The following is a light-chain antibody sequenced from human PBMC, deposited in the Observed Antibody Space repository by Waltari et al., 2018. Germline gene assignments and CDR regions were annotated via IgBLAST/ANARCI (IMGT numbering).Light chain of an antibody. CDR1: TSNIGNNY. CDR2: ETE. CDR3: GTWDNNLSALV. Sequence: QSVLTQPPSVSAAPGQKVTISCSGSTSNIGNNYVSWYQQLPGAAPKGFIYETEKGPSGIPDRFAGSKSGTSASLGITGLQTGDEAAYYCGTWDNNLSALVFGGGTKLTVL. J-gene: IGLJ2*01. V-gene: IGLV1-51*02.